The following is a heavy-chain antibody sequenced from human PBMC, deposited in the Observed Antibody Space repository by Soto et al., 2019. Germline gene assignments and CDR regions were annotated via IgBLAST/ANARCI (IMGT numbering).Heavy chain of an antibody. D-gene: IGHD2-8*01. CDR3: ATDTKCSTGVCYPNDYGLDV. Sequence: EVQLVESGGGLVKPGGSLRLSCAASGFTFSKAWMSWVRQAPGKGLEWVGRIKSKTDGGTSYYTAPVKGRFTILRDDPKNTLYLQMNSLKTEDTAVYYCATDTKCSTGVCYPNDYGLDVWGQGTTVTVSS. J-gene: IGHJ6*02. CDR1: GFTFSKAW. V-gene: IGHV3-15*05. CDR2: IKSKTDGGTS.